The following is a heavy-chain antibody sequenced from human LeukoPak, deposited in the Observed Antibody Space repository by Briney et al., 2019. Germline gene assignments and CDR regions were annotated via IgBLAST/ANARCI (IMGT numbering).Heavy chain of an antibody. V-gene: IGHV3-7*05. D-gene: IGHD3-16*01. J-gene: IGHJ4*02. Sequence: PGGSLRLSCAASGFTFNGYWMAWVRQAPGRGLEWVAHIRHDGNEKNYVDPVKGRFTISRDNTKNTVYPQMDSLRVEDTAVYYCARDDYLEYWGQGTLVTVSS. CDR1: GFTFNGYW. CDR2: IRHDGNEK. CDR3: ARDDYLEY.